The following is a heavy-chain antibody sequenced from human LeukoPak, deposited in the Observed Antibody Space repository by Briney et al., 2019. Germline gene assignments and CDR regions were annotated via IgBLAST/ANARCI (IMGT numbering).Heavy chain of an antibody. CDR2: INTNTGNP. D-gene: IGHD4-23*01. J-gene: IGHJ5*02. CDR3: ARDFNYGGS. CDR1: GYTFSGHY. V-gene: IGHV7-4-1*02. Sequence: GASVKVSCKASGYTFSGHYLHWVRQAPGQGLEWMGWINTNTGNPTYAQGFTGRFVFSLDTSVSTAYLQINSLKAEDTAIYYCARDFNYGGSWGQGTLVTVSS.